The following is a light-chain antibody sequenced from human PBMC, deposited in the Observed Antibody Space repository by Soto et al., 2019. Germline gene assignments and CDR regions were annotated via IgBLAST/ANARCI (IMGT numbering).Light chain of an antibody. V-gene: IGKV1-27*01. J-gene: IGKJ1*01. CDR3: QKYNSAPRT. CDR2: GAS. Sequence: DIQMTQSPSSLSASVGDRVTITCRASQGISNYLAWYQQQPGKVPKLLIYGASTLQSGVPSRFSGSGSGTDCTLTISSLQPEDVATYYCQKYNSAPRTSGQGTKVEIK. CDR1: QGISNY.